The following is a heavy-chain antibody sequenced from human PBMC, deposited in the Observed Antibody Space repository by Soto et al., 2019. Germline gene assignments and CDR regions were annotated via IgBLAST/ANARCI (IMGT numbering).Heavy chain of an antibody. V-gene: IGHV3-53*01. J-gene: IGHJ5*02. Sequence: GGSLRLSCTTSGFTVISSHMSWVLQAPWKGLDWVSVIYSGGNSYYAVSVQGRFTISRDNSKNTVYLQMNSLRGEDTAIYYCARLGPYGSETYSFRYNWFDPWGQGTLVTVSS. CDR3: ARLGPYGSETYSFRYNWFDP. CDR2: IYSGGNS. CDR1: GFTVISSH. D-gene: IGHD3-10*01.